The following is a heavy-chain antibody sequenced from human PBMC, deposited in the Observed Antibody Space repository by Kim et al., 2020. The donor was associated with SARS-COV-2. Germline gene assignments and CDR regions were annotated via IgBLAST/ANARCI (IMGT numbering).Heavy chain of an antibody. Sequence: GGSLRLSCAASGFTFDGYAIHWVRQAPEKGLEWVALISRDGGEIKYADSVKGRFTISRDNSKKSVYLQMNRLRSEDTALYYCVRGQQWLIKNWGQGTQVTVSS. J-gene: IGHJ4*02. D-gene: IGHD6-19*01. CDR1: GFTFDGYA. CDR2: ISRDGGEI. V-gene: IGHV3-43*02. CDR3: VRGQQWLIKN.